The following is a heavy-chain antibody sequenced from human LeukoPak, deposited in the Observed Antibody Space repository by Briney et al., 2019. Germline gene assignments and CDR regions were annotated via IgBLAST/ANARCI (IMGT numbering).Heavy chain of an antibody. V-gene: IGHV4-39*07. J-gene: IGHJ4*02. Sequence: SETLSLTCTVSGGSISSSSYYWGWIRLPPGKGLEWIGSIYYSGSTYYNPSLKSRVTISVDTSKNQFSLKLSSVTAADTAVYYCARVGILLWFGDQGPFDYWGQGALVTVSS. CDR1: GGSISSSSYY. D-gene: IGHD3-10*01. CDR3: ARVGILLWFGDQGPFDY. CDR2: IYYSGST.